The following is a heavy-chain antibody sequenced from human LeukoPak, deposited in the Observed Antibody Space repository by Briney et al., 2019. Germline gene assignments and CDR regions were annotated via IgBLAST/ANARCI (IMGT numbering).Heavy chain of an antibody. CDR2: IYYSGST. CDR1: GGSISSYY. D-gene: IGHD3-9*01. CDR3: ARGELRYFDWLLPERGDNWFDP. Sequence: SETLSLTCTVSGGSISSYYWSWIRQPPGKGLEWIGYIYYSGSTNYNPSLKSRVTISVDTSKNQFSLKLSSVTAADTAVYYCARGELRYFDWLLPERGDNWFDPWGQGTLVTVSS. V-gene: IGHV4-59*01. J-gene: IGHJ5*02.